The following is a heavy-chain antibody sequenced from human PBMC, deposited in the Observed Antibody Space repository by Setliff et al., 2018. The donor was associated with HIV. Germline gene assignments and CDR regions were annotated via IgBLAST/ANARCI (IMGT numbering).Heavy chain of an antibody. D-gene: IGHD2-15*01. CDR3: AKMVGGSRSSGSCYFDY. Sequence: GASLKISCAASGFTFSTYAMSWVRQAPGKGLEWVSVISGSGTTTYYADSVKGRFTISRDNSKNTVYLQMNSLRAKDTAIYYCAKMVGGSRSSGSCYFDYWGQGTLVTVSS. CDR2: ISGSGTTT. J-gene: IGHJ4*02. V-gene: IGHV3-23*01. CDR1: GFTFSTYA.